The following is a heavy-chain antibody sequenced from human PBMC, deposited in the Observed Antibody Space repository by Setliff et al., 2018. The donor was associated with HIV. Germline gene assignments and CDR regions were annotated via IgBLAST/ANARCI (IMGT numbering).Heavy chain of an antibody. CDR3: AGGFWGGPLFDP. J-gene: IGHJ5*01. CDR2: IYYVGST. Sequence: LSLTCNVSGDSIRSRSFYWAWIRQPPGERPEWVGTIYYVGSTYYNPYLKSRASIFVDTSKNQFSLKLYSVTAADTAVYYCAGGFWGGPLFDPWGRGTLVTVSS. V-gene: IGHV4-39*01. D-gene: IGHD3-3*01. CDR1: GDSIRSRSFY.